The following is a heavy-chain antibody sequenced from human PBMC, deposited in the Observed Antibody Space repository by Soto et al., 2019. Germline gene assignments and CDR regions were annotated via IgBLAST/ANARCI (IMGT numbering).Heavy chain of an antibody. D-gene: IGHD1-26*01. J-gene: IGHJ4*02. CDR2: IYYSGST. Sequence: SETLSLTCTVSGGSISSYYWSWIRQPPGKGLEWIGYIYYSGSTNYNPSLKSRVTISVDTSKNQFSLKLSSVTAADTAVYYCARGKWELPFDYWGKGTLVTVSS. CDR3: ARGKWELPFDY. CDR1: GGSISSYY. V-gene: IGHV4-59*01.